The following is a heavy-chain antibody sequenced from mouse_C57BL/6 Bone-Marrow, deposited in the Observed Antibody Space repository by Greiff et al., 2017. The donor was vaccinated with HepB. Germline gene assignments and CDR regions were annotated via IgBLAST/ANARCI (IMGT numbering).Heavy chain of an antibody. V-gene: IGHV3-3*01. D-gene: IGHD2-4*01. CDR1: GFSINSDCY. CDR2: TFYSGIT. J-gene: IGHJ4*01. CDR3: ARGMITTRGGFYAMDY. Sequence: EVKLVESGPSLVRPSQTLSLTCTVTGFSINSDCYWIWIRQFPGNKLEYIGYTFYSGITYYNPSLESRTYITRDTSKNQFSLKLSSVTTEDTATYYCARGMITTRGGFYAMDYWGQGTSVTVSS.